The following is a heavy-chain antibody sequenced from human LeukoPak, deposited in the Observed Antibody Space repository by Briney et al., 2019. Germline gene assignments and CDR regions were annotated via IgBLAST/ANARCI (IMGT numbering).Heavy chain of an antibody. CDR1: GGSISGYY. J-gene: IGHJ3*02. D-gene: IGHD3-22*01. CDR3: ARDRYDSSGYDAFDI. CDR2: IFYSGRT. V-gene: IGHV4-59*01. Sequence: SETLSLTCTVSGGSISGYYWSWIRQPPGKGLQWIGYIFYSGRTNYNPSLKSRVTISVDTSKKQISLNLSSVTAADTATYYCARDRYDSSGYDAFDIWGQGTMVTVSS.